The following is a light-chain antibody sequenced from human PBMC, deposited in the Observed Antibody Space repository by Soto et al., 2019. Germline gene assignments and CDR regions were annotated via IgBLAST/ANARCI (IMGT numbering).Light chain of an antibody. CDR3: SSWDDNLDAEV. Sequence: QSVLTQPPSASGTPGQRVIISCSGSSSNIGSNYVYWYQQFPGAAPKLLIYSNNQRPSGVPDRFSGSKSGTSASLAISGLQFEDEADYHCSSWDDNLDAEVFGAGTKLTVL. CDR2: SNN. V-gene: IGLV1-47*02. J-gene: IGLJ1*01. CDR1: SSNIGSNY.